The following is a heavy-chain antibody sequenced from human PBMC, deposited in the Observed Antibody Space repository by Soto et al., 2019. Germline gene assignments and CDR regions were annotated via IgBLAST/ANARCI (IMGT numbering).Heavy chain of an antibody. Sequence: GGSLRLSCAASGFTFSDYYMSWIRQAPGKGLEWVSYISSSGSTIYYADSVKGRFTISRDNAKNSLYLQMNSLRAEDTAVYYCARDPVYYDFWSGYYTGIRGRDGMDVWGQGTTVTVSS. CDR1: GFTFSDYY. D-gene: IGHD3-3*01. J-gene: IGHJ6*02. CDR2: ISSSGSTI. V-gene: IGHV3-11*01. CDR3: ARDPVYYDFWSGYYTGIRGRDGMDV.